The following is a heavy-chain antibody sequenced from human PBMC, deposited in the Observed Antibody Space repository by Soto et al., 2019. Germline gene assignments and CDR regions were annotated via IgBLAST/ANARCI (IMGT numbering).Heavy chain of an antibody. Sequence: QVHLQESGPGLVKPSETLSLTCTVSGGAISTYYWTWIRQPAGKGLEWIGRIYSSGSTKYNPSLQSRVTMSLDTSNNQFSLRLTSVTAADTAVYYCARGQRFSDWFDPWGQGTLVNVAS. V-gene: IGHV4-4*07. D-gene: IGHD3-3*01. CDR2: IYSSGST. J-gene: IGHJ5*02. CDR1: GGAISTYY. CDR3: ARGQRFSDWFDP.